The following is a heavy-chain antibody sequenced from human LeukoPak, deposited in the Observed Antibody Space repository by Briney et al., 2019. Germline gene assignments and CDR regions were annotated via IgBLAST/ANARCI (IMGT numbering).Heavy chain of an antibody. CDR2: IYSGGST. D-gene: IGHD5-12*01. CDR1: GFTVSSNY. CDR3: ARARGYDLVAFDI. V-gene: IGHV3-66*01. Sequence: PGRPLRLSCAASGFTVSSNYMSWVRQAPGKGLEWVSVIYSGGSTYYADSVKGRFTISRDNSKNTLYLQMNSLRAEDTAVYYCARARGYDLVAFDIWGQGTMVTVSS. J-gene: IGHJ3*02.